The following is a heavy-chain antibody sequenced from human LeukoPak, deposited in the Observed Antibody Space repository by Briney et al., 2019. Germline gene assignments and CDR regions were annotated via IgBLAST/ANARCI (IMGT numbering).Heavy chain of an antibody. CDR2: ISSSGSTI. V-gene: IGHV3-48*03. D-gene: IGHD3-10*01. J-gene: IGHJ6*02. Sequence: PGGSLRLSCAASGFTFSSYEMKWVRQAPGKGLEWVSYISSSGSTIYYADSVKGRFTISRDNAKNSLYLQMNSLRAEDTAVDYCARDSWTDYYGSGSPSDGMDVWRQGTTVTVSS. CDR1: GFTFSSYE. CDR3: ARDSWTDYYGSGSPSDGMDV.